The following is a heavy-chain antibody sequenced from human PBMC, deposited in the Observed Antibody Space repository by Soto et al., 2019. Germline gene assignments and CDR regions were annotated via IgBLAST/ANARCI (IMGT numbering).Heavy chain of an antibody. D-gene: IGHD3-22*01. V-gene: IGHV4-34*01. Sequence: SETLSLTCAVYGGSFSGYYWSWIRQPPGKGLEWIGEINHSGSTNYNPSLKSRVTISVDTSKNQFSLKLSSVTAADTAVYYCARQSPYYYDSSGYLDYWGQGTLVTV. CDR3: ARQSPYYYDSSGYLDY. J-gene: IGHJ4*02. CDR1: GGSFSGYY. CDR2: INHSGST.